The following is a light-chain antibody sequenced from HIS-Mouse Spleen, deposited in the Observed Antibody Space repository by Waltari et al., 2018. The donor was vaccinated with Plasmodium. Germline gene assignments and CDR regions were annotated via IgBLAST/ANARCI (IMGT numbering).Light chain of an antibody. Sequence: SYELTQPPSVSVSPGQTARITCSGDALPKKYAYWYQQKSGQAPVLVIYEDSKRPAGIPEGFAGARSGTRATLTISGAQVEDEADYYCYSTDSSGNHRVFGGGTKLTVL. V-gene: IGLV3-10*01. CDR1: ALPKKY. CDR2: EDS. J-gene: IGLJ3*02. CDR3: YSTDSSGNHRV.